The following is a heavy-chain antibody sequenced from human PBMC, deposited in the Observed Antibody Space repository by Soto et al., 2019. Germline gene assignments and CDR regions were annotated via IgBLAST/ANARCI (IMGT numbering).Heavy chain of an antibody. CDR2: INHSGST. D-gene: IGHD5-12*01. CDR1: GGSFSGYY. J-gene: IGHJ4*02. CDR3: ARVSNIVATIAPYYFDY. Sequence: SEPLSLTCAVYGGSFSGYYWSWIRQPPGKGLEWIGEINHSGSTNYNPSLKSRVTISVDTSKNQFSLKLSSVTAADTAVYYCARVSNIVATIAPYYFDYWGQGTRSPSPQ. V-gene: IGHV4-34*01.